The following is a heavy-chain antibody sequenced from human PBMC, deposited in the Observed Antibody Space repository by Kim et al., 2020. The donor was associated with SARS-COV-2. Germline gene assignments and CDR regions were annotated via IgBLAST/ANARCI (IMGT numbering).Heavy chain of an antibody. D-gene: IGHD6-13*01. Sequence: KGRFTSSRDNSKNTLYLQMNSLRAEDTAVYYCAKAGNSSSWIYYYYGMDVWGQGTTVTVSS. J-gene: IGHJ6*02. V-gene: IGHV3-30*02. CDR3: AKAGNSSSWIYYYYGMDV.